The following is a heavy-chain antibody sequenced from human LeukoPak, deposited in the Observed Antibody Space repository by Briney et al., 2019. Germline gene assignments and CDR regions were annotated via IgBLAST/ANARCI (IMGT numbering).Heavy chain of an antibody. D-gene: IGHD3-9*01. CDR2: ISYDGSNK. V-gene: IGHV3-30*04. J-gene: IGHJ3*02. CDR3: AREYYDILTGYTDDAFDI. Sequence: GRSLRLSCAASGFTFSSYAMHWVRQAPGKGLEWVAVISYDGSNKYHADSVKGRFTISRDNSKNTLYLQMNSLRAEDTAVYYCAREYYDILTGYTDDAFDIWGQGTMVTVSS. CDR1: GFTFSSYA.